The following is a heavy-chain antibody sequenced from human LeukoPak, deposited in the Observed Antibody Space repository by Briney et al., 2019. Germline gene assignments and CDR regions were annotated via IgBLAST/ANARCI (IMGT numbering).Heavy chain of an antibody. V-gene: IGHV3-21*01. J-gene: IGHJ4*02. CDR3: ARGDRSAWFGELSDY. CDR2: ISSSSSYI. D-gene: IGHD3-10*01. Sequence: GGSLRLSCAASGFTFSSYSMNWVRQAPGKGLEWVSSISSSSSYIYYADSVKGRFTISRDNAKNSLYLQMNSLRAEDTAVYYCARGDRSAWFGELSDYWGQGTLVTVPS. CDR1: GFTFSSYS.